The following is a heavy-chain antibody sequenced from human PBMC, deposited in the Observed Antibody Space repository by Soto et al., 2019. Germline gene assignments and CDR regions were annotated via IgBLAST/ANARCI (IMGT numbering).Heavy chain of an antibody. CDR1: GYTFTGYY. V-gene: IGHV1-2*02. D-gene: IGHD2-15*01. Sequence: QVQLVQSGAEVKKPGASVKVSCKASGYTFTGYYMHWVRQAPGQGLEWMGWINPNSGGTKYPQKFQGRVTMTRDTSITTVYMSLTGLKSDDTAVYYCARDLAKGGGSAGFDCWGQETLVAVSS. J-gene: IGHJ4*02. CDR3: ARDLAKGGGSAGFDC. CDR2: INPNSGGT.